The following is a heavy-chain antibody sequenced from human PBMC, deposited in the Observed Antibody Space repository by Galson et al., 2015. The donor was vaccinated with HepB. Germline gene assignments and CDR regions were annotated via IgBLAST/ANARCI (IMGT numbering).Heavy chain of an antibody. Sequence: QSGAEVKKPGESLRISCQGSGYTFTNYWISWVRQKPGKGLEWMLNINPSDSYTNYNPSFQGHVSISADKSINTAYLQGSSLQASDTAMYYCVATPQGYGMDGRGHGTTVTVSS. CDR2: INPSDSYT. V-gene: IGHV5-10-1*01. CDR3: VATPQGYGMDG. CDR1: GYTFTNYW. J-gene: IGHJ6*02.